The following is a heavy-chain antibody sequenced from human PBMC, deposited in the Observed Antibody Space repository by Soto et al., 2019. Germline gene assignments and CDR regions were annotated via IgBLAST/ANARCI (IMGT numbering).Heavy chain of an antibody. CDR2: IDPSDSYT. CDR3: ARHNPPRRSLDVNRVNWLDP. Sequence: PGESLKISCKGSGYSFTGYWITWVRQMPGKGLEWMGKIDPSDSYTDYSPSFQGHVTISADKSISTAYLQWSSLKASDTAVYYCARHNPPRRSLDVNRVNWLDPWGPGNLVTVSS. CDR1: GYSFTGYW. J-gene: IGHJ5*02. D-gene: IGHD1-20*01. V-gene: IGHV5-10-1*01.